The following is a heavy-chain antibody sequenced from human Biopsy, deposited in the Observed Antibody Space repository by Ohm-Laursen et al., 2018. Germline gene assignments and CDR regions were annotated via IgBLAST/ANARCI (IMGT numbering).Heavy chain of an antibody. CDR3: TSVPCSRATCSAD. Sequence: SLRLSCAASGFTVSTTYMSWVRQAPGKGLEWVGRIKTKADGGTTDYAAPVKGRFIISRDDSEDTLYLQMSSLQIEDTAIYYCTSVPCSRATCSADWGQGTLVIVSS. CDR2: IKTKADGGTT. D-gene: IGHD5-24*01. V-gene: IGHV3-15*01. J-gene: IGHJ4*02. CDR1: GFTVSTTY.